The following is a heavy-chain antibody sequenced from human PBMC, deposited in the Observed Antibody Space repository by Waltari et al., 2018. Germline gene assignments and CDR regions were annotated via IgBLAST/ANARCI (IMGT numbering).Heavy chain of an antibody. CDR1: VGSIRRSY. J-gene: IGHJ4*02. CDR2: IYYSGST. D-gene: IGHD3-22*01. CDR3: ARATYDTLDY. Sequence: QVPLPASVPGLVTPSETLSLTCTGSVGSIRRSYWSWTRQRPGQGLEWIGYIYYSGSTNYNPSLKSRVTISVDTSKNQFSLKLSSVTAADTAVYYCARATYDTLDYWGQGTLVTVSS. V-gene: IGHV4-59*01.